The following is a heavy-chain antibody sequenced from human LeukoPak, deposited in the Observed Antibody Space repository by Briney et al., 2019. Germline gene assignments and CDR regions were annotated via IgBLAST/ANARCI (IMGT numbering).Heavy chain of an antibody. CDR1: GYSFTSYW. CDR2: IYPGDSDT. Sequence: GESLKISCKGSGYSFTSYWIGWVRQMPGKGLEWMGIIYPGDSDTSYSPSFQGQVTISADKSISTAYLQWSSLKASDTAMYYCARTTYYYDSSAYWGDYWGQGTLVTVSS. D-gene: IGHD3-22*01. V-gene: IGHV5-51*01. J-gene: IGHJ4*02. CDR3: ARTTYYYDSSAYWGDY.